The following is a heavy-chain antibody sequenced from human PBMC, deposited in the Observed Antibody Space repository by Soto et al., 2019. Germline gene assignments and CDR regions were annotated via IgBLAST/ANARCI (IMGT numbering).Heavy chain of an antibody. D-gene: IGHD5-12*01. CDR3: ARVKVEYSGYDWVHPYYYYMDV. J-gene: IGHJ6*03. Sequence: GSLRLSYAASGFAFSSYSMNWVRQAPGKGLEWVSYISSSSSTIYYADSVKGRFTISRDNAKNSLYLQMNSLRAEDTAVYYCARVKVEYSGYDWVHPYYYYMDVWGKGTTVTVSS. CDR2: ISSSSSTI. CDR1: GFAFSSYS. V-gene: IGHV3-48*01.